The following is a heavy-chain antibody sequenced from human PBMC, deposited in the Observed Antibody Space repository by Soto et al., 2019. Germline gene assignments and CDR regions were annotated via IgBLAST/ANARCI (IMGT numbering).Heavy chain of an antibody. CDR3: ASSPYCSGDSCHSSPLVDFQH. D-gene: IGHD2-15*01. CDR2: ISYDGSNK. Sequence: QVQLVESGGGVVQPGRSLRLSCAASGFTFSSYAMHWVRQAPGKGLEWVAVISYDGSNKYYADSVKGRFTISRDNSKHTLYLQMNSLRAEDTAVYYCASSPYCSGDSCHSSPLVDFQHLGQGTLVTVSS. CDR1: GFTFSSYA. V-gene: IGHV3-30-3*01. J-gene: IGHJ1*01.